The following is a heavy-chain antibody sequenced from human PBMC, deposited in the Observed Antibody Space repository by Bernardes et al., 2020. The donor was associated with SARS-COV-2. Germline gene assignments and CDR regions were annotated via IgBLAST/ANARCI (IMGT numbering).Heavy chain of an antibody. CDR2: ISGSGNTT. J-gene: IGHJ4*02. V-gene: IGHV3-23*01. CDR3: AQDDIRPLFGAPGFDS. D-gene: IGHD3-3*01. Sequence: GGSLRLSCAASGFSFTKCDMSWVRQAPGKGLEWISGISGSGNTTYYADSVKGRFTISRDNSRNTLYLQMDNLRAEDTAVYYCAQDDIRPLFGAPGFDSWGQGTLVTVSS. CDR1: GFSFTKCD.